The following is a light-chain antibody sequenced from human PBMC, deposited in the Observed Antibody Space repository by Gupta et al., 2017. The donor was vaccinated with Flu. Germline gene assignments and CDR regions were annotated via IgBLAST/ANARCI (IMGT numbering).Light chain of an antibody. CDR2: RSS. Sequence: PATLYASIGDRITITCRASQSVDVWLAWFQKKPGKAPKSLIYRSSSLESGVPSRFSDSGSETEFTLTISSLQPDDIARYYCQQYSSSPRTFGEGTKVEIK. CDR3: QQYSSSPRT. J-gene: IGKJ1*01. V-gene: IGKV1-5*03. CDR1: QSVDVW.